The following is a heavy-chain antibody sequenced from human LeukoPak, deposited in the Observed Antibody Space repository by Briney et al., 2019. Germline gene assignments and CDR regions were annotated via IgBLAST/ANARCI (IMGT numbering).Heavy chain of an antibody. D-gene: IGHD3-22*01. V-gene: IGHV3-7*01. Sequence: GGSLRLSCAASGFTFSSYWMSWVRQAPGKGLEWVANIKQDGSEKYYVDSVKGRFTISRDNAKNSLYLQMNSLRAEDTAVYYCARQRPGMYYYASSGYYDYWGQGTLVTVSS. CDR1: GFTFSSYW. J-gene: IGHJ4*02. CDR3: ARQRPGMYYYASSGYYDY. CDR2: IKQDGSEK.